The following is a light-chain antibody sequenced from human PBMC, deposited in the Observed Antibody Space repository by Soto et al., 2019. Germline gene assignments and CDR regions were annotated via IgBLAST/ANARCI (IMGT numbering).Light chain of an antibody. J-gene: IGLJ1*01. Sequence: QSALTQPASVSGSPGQSITISCTGTSRDVGGYNSVSWYQQHPGKAPKLMIYDVSNRPSGVSNRFSGSKSGNTASLTISGLQAEDEADYYCSSYTSSSSLVFGTGTKVTVL. CDR2: DVS. CDR3: SSYTSSSSLV. CDR1: SRDVGGYNS. V-gene: IGLV2-14*01.